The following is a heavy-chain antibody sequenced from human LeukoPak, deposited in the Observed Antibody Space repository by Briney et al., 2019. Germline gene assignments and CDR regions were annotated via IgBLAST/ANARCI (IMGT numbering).Heavy chain of an antibody. J-gene: IGHJ4*02. V-gene: IGHV4-59*01. CDR2: IYYSGST. Sequence: SETLSLTCTVSGGSLSSFYWSWIRQSPGKGLEWIGYIYYSGSTNYNPSLKSRVTISVDTSKNQFSLKMSSVTAADTAVYYCAREGVEMANDYWGQGTLVTVSS. CDR3: AREGVEMANDY. CDR1: GGSLSSFY. D-gene: IGHD5-24*01.